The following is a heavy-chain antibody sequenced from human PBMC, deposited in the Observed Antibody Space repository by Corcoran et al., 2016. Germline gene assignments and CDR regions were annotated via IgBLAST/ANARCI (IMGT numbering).Heavy chain of an antibody. D-gene: IGHD2-21*01. V-gene: IGHV3-7*01. CDR2: IKQDENEK. Sequence: EVQLVESGGGLVQPGGSLRLSCAASGFTFSNHWMGWVRQTPATGLEWVANIKQDENEKYYVGSVKGRYTVSRDNDKNSLYLQMNSLRAEYTAVYYCVRWGYSVMDVWGQETTVSVSS. CDR1: GFTFSNHW. J-gene: IGHJ6*02. CDR3: VRWGYSVMDV.